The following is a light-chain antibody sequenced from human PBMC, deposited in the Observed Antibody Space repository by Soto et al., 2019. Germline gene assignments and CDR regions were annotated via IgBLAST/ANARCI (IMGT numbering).Light chain of an antibody. Sequence: DIVMTQSPLSLPVTPGEPASIACRSSQSLLHSNGYNYLDWYLQKPGQSPQLLIYLGSNRASGVPDRISGSGSGTDFTLKISRVEAEDAGVYYCMQTLQTTPFTLGPGTKVDIK. CDR3: MQTLQTTPFT. V-gene: IGKV2-28*01. J-gene: IGKJ3*01. CDR2: LGS. CDR1: QSLLHSNGYNY.